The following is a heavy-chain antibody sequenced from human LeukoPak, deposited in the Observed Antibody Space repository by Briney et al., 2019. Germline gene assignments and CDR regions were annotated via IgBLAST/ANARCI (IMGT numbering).Heavy chain of an antibody. CDR3: ARSALSSIAARPSEYFQH. D-gene: IGHD6-6*01. Sequence: SETLSLTCSVSGGSIRGYYWSWIRQSPGTGLEYIGYFYYGGSSNYNPSLKSRVAMSIDPSKNQFSLKLSSVTAADTAVYYCARSALSSIAARPSEYFQHWGQGTLVTVSS. V-gene: IGHV4-59*08. CDR2: FYYGGSS. CDR1: GGSIRGYY. J-gene: IGHJ1*01.